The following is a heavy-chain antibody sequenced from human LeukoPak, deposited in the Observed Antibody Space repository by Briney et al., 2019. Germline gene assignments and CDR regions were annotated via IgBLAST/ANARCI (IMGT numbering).Heavy chain of an antibody. CDR3: ARFGHYGTPYGMDV. CDR1: GYTFTGYY. Sequence: ASVKVSCKASGYTFTGYYMHWVRQAPRQGLEWMGRINPNSGGTNYAQKFQGRVTMTRDTSISTAYMELSRLRSEDTAVYYCARFGHYGTPYGMDVWGQGTTVTVSS. CDR2: INPNSGGT. D-gene: IGHD3-10*01. J-gene: IGHJ6*02. V-gene: IGHV1-2*06.